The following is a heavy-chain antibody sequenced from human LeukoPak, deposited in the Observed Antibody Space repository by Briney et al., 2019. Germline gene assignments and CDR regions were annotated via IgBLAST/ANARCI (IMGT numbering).Heavy chain of an antibody. CDR3: ARGQHRWDYSHNLMSF. Sequence: GGSLRLSCAASGFTLSNYAMHWVRQAPGKGLEWVALISYDGSNKFYADSVKGRFTISRDNSKNTLYLLMNSLRADDTAVYYCARGQHRWDYSHNLMSFWGQGTLVTVSS. CDR2: ISYDGSNK. CDR1: GFTLSNYA. V-gene: IGHV3-30*04. D-gene: IGHD4-11*01. J-gene: IGHJ3*01.